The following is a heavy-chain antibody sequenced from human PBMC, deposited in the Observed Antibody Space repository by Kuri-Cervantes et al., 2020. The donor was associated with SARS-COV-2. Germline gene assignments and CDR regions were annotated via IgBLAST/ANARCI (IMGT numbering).Heavy chain of an antibody. J-gene: IGHJ6*03. D-gene: IGHD3-16*01. CDR3: ARGAANYYMDV. CDR1: GFPFSNYA. CDR2: IWYDGKNE. V-gene: IGHV3-33*08. Sequence: GGSLRLFCVASGFPFSNYANHWVRQAPAKGLEWVAVIWYDGKNEYYAGSVKGRFTISRDNSRNTVLLQMNILRAEDTAIHYCARGAANYYMDVWGTGTTVTVSS.